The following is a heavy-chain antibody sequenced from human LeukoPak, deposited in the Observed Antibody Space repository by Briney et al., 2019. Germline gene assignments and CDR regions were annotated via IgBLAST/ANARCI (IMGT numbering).Heavy chain of an antibody. CDR3: ARVSAIWSGYYRDY. CDR1: GFTFSNYW. V-gene: IGHV3-7*04. J-gene: IGHJ4*02. Sequence: PGGSLRLSCAASGFTFSNYWLSWVRQAPGKGLEWVANIKQDGSETYYADSVKGRFIVSRDNAKNSLYLHMSSLRADDTAVYYCARVSAIWSGYYRDYWGQGTLVTVSS. CDR2: IKQDGSET. D-gene: IGHD3-3*01.